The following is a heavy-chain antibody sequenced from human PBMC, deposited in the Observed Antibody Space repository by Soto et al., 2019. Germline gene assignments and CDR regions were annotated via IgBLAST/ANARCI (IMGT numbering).Heavy chain of an antibody. CDR1: GFTFDDYA. Sequence: GGSLRLSCAASGFTFDDYAMHWVRQVPGKGLEWVSGINWNSGSIGYADSVKGRFTISRDNAKNSLYLQMNSLRAEDTAVYYCASLLDGVTGYYYYGMDVWGQGTTVTVSS. CDR2: INWNSGSI. CDR3: ASLLDGVTGYYYYGMDV. V-gene: IGHV3-9*01. J-gene: IGHJ6*02. D-gene: IGHD2-21*01.